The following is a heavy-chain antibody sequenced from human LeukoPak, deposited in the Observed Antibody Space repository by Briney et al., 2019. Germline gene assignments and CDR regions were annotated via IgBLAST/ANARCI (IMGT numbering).Heavy chain of an antibody. V-gene: IGHV3-13*04. CDR3: ARDCQEGSLLLWFGELCGVADKYNWFDP. Sequence: GGSLRLSCAASGFAFSSYDMHWVRPATGKGLEWVSAIGTAGDTYYPGSVKGRFTISRENAKNSLYLQMNSLRAGDTAVYYCARDCQEGSLLLWFGELCGVADKYNWFDPWGQGTLVTVSS. J-gene: IGHJ5*02. CDR2: IGTAGDT. D-gene: IGHD3-10*01. CDR1: GFAFSSYD.